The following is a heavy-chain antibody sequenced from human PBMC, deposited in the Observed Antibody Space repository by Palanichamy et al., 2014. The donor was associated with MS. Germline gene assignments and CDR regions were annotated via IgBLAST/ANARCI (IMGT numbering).Heavy chain of an antibody. D-gene: IGHD3-10*01. CDR1: GFTFSDFS. CDR2: IRSKAYGGTT. V-gene: IGHV3-49*03. J-gene: IGHJ4*02. Sequence: EVQLVESGRGLVQPGRSLRLSCTASGFTFSDFSMGWFRQAPGQGLEWVGFIRSKAYGGTTEYAASVKGRFTISRDDSKSIAYLQMNSLKIEDTAVYYCTRAGITVVRGLIRDYYFDFWGQGILVTVSS. CDR3: TRAGITVVRGLIRDYYFDF.